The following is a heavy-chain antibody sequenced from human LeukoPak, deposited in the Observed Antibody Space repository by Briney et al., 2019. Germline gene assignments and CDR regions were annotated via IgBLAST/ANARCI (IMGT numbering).Heavy chain of an antibody. D-gene: IGHD6-19*01. CDR2: ISAYNGNT. CDR1: GYTFTSYG. J-gene: IGHJ3*02. Sequence: ASVKVSCKASGYTFTSYGISRVRQAPGQGLEWVGWISAYNGNTNYAQKLQGRVTMTTDTSTSTAYMEVRSLRYDDTAVYYCARDSYSSGWYDAFDIWGQGTMVTVSS. V-gene: IGHV1-18*01. CDR3: ARDSYSSGWYDAFDI.